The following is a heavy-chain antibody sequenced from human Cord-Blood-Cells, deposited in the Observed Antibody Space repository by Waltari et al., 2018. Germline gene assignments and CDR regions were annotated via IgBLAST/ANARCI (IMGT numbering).Heavy chain of an antibody. Sequence: QVQLQQWGAGLLKPSETLPLTYAVYVGSFNGYYLSWIRQPPGKGLEWIGEINHSGSTNYNPSLKSRVTISVDTSKNQFSLKLSSVTAADTAVYYCARGSAVLLWFGESDAFDIWGQGTMVTVSS. CDR3: ARGSAVLLWFGESDAFDI. D-gene: IGHD3-10*01. CDR2: INHSGST. J-gene: IGHJ3*02. CDR1: VGSFNGYY. V-gene: IGHV4-34*01.